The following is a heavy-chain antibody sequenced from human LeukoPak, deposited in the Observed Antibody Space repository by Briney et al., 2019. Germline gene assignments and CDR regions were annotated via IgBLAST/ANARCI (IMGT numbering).Heavy chain of an antibody. CDR1: GFTFSSYS. V-gene: IGHV3-48*01. J-gene: IGHJ3*02. CDR2: ISSSSSTI. Sequence: GGSLRLSCAASGFTFSSYSMNWVRQAPGKGLEWVSCISSSSSTIYYADSVKGRFTISRDNAKNSLYLQMNSLRAEDTAVYYCARETFWSGYDAFDIWGQGTMVTVSS. CDR3: ARETFWSGYDAFDI. D-gene: IGHD3-3*01.